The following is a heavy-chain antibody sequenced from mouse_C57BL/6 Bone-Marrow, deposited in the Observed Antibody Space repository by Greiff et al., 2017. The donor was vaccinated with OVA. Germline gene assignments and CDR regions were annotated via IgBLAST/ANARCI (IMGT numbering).Heavy chain of an antibody. CDR1: GYTFTSYG. CDR2: IYPRSGNT. Sequence: VQLQQSGAELARPGASVKLSCKASGYTFTSYGMSWVKQRTGQGLEWIGEIYPRSGNTYYNEKFKGKATLTADKSSSTAYMELRSLTSEDSAVYFCARSTYYSNLAWFAYWGQGTLVTVSA. D-gene: IGHD2-5*01. V-gene: IGHV1-81*01. J-gene: IGHJ3*01. CDR3: ARSTYYSNLAWFAY.